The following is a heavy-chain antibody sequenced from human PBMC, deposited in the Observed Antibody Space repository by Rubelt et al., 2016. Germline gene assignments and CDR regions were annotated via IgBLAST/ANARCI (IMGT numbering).Heavy chain of an antibody. CDR1: GFSFGIYS. V-gene: IGHV3-21*06. J-gene: IGHJ4*02. CDR2: TDNSGGRG. Sequence: GSLRLSCAASGFSFGIYSMIWIRQAPGKGLEWVSSTDNSGGRGFYAGSVKGRFTNYRDNARNSLYLQMNSLRAEDTAVYHCVRLINGYLDFWGQGTLVSVSS. CDR3: VRLINGYLDF. D-gene: IGHD2-8*01.